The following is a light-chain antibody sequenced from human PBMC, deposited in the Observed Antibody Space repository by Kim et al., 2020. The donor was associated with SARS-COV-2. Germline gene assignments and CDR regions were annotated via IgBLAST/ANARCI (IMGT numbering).Light chain of an antibody. CDR3: NSRDNNGKVI. CDR1: NLRNYY. CDR2: GRN. J-gene: IGLJ2*01. V-gene: IGLV3-19*01. Sequence: SSELTQDPAVSVALGQTVRITCQGDNLRNYYATWYQHTPGQAPVLAIYGRNSRPSGIPDRFSGSTSGNTASLTITGAEAEDEAEYYCNSRDNNGKVIFGGGTKRTV.